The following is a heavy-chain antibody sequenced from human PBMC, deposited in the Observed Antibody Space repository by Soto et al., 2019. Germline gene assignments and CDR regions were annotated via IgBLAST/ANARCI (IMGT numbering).Heavy chain of an antibody. CDR3: AHIVVAGLGYYFDY. Sequence: QITLKESGPTLVKPTQTLTLTCTFSGFSLSSTRMAVGWIRQPPGKALEWLAIIYWDDDQRYSPFLKSRLTITKDASKNQVVLTMSNMAPVDTARYYCAHIVVAGLGYYFDYWGQGTLVTVSS. CDR2: IYWDDDQ. CDR1: GFSLSSTRMA. V-gene: IGHV2-5*02. J-gene: IGHJ4*02. D-gene: IGHD6-19*01.